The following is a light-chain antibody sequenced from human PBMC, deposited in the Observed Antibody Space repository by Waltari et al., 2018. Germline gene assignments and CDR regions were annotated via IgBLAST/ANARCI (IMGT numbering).Light chain of an antibody. CDR1: QGISSY. J-gene: IGKJ2*03. Sequence: IQMSQSPSSLSASVGNRVTITCRASQGISSYLNWYQQKPGKAPKLLIYYANSLASGVPSRFSGSGSGTEFTLTISSLQPEDFATYYCQQGNSYPYSVGQGTKVEIK. V-gene: IGKV1-13*02. CDR3: QQGNSYPYS. CDR2: YAN.